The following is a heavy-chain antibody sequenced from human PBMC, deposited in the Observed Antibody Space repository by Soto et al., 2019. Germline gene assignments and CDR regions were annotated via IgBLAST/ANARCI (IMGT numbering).Heavy chain of an antibody. J-gene: IGHJ4*02. Sequence: GGPLRLSCASSGFTFSAYGMPWVRQAPGKGLEWVAVIWYDGSRKFYADFVEGRFTISRDNSKNTLFLQMNSLRADDTAVYYCARDQLDRLKPRETRYFDVGGQGTLVTVSS. CDR1: GFTFSAYG. CDR3: ARDQLDRLKPRETRYFDV. D-gene: IGHD3-3*01. V-gene: IGHV3-33*01. CDR2: IWYDGSRK.